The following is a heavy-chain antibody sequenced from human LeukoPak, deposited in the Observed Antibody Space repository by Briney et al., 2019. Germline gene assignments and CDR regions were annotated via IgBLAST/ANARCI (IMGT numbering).Heavy chain of an antibody. D-gene: IGHD6-19*01. Sequence: PGGSLRLSCAASGFTFSSYAMHWVRQAPGKGLEWVAVISYDGSNKYYADSVKGRFTISRDNSKNTLYLQMNSLRAEDTAVYYCARGRPYSSGWYFDYWGQGTLVTVSS. J-gene: IGHJ4*02. CDR2: ISYDGSNK. CDR3: ARGRPYSSGWYFDY. CDR1: GFTFSSYA. V-gene: IGHV3-30*01.